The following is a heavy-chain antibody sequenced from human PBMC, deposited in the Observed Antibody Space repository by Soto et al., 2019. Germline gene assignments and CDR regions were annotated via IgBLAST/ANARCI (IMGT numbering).Heavy chain of an antibody. D-gene: IGHD6-13*01. CDR3: ARHTAAAAHKLYYYYGMDV. V-gene: IGHV4-39*01. CDR1: GGSISSSSYY. J-gene: IGHJ6*02. CDR2: IYYSGST. Sequence: KPSETLSLTCTVSGGSISSSSYYWGWIRQPPGKGLEWIGSIYYSGSTYYNPSLKSRVTISVDTSKNQFSLKLSSVTAADTAVYYCARHTAAAAHKLYYYYGMDVWGQGTTVTVSS.